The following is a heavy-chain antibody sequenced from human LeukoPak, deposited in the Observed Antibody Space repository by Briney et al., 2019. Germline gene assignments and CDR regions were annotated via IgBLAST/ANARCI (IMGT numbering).Heavy chain of an antibody. Sequence: SETLSLTCAVYGGSFSGYYWSWIRQPPGKGLEWIGEINHSGSTNYNPSLKSRVTISVDTSKNQFSLKLSSVTAADTAVYYCARGPVTTMYNWFDPWGQGTLVTVSS. J-gene: IGHJ5*02. CDR2: INHSGST. D-gene: IGHD4-17*01. CDR1: GGSFSGYY. V-gene: IGHV4-34*01. CDR3: ARGPVTTMYNWFDP.